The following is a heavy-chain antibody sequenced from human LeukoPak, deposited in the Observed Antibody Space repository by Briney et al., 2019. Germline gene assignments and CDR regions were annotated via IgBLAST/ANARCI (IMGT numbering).Heavy chain of an antibody. V-gene: IGHV3-30*02. CDR2: IRYDGSNK. D-gene: IGHD2-2*01. Sequence: GGSLRLSCAASGFTFSSYGMHWVRQAPGKGLEWVAFIRYDGSNKYYADSVKGRFTISRDNSKNTLYLQMNSLRAEDTAVYYCAKDLEPAAISYYYYMDVWGKGTTVTVSS. CDR1: GFTFSSYG. CDR3: AKDLEPAAISYYYYMDV. J-gene: IGHJ6*03.